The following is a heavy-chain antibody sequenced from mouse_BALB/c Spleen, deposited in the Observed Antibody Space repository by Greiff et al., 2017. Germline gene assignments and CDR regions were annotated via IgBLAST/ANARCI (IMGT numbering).Heavy chain of an antibody. V-gene: IGHV1-15*01. CDR1: GYTFTDYE. CDR2: IDPETGGT. D-gene: IGHD2-14*01. Sequence: VQLQQSGAELVRPGASVTLSCKASGYTFTDYEMHWVKQTPVHGLEWIGAIDPETGGTAYNQKFKGKATLTADKSSSTAYMELRSLTSEDSAVYYCTRDRYYAMDYWGQGTSVTVSS. CDR3: TRDRYYAMDY. J-gene: IGHJ4*01.